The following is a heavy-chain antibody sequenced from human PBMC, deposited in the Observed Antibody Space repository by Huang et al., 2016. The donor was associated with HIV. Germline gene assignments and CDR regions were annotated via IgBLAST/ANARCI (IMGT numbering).Heavy chain of an antibody. Sequence: EVQLVESGGGLVKPGGSLRLSCAASGFTISDAWMTWVRQAAGRGLEGVGRIKSKTDGGTTDYAALVKGRFTISRDDSKNTLYLQMNSLKTEDTAVYYCTTQYSDYVLGAFDIWGQGTMVTVSS. CDR2: IKSKTDGGTT. V-gene: IGHV3-15*01. D-gene: IGHD4-17*01. J-gene: IGHJ3*02. CDR1: GFTISDAW. CDR3: TTQYSDYVLGAFDI.